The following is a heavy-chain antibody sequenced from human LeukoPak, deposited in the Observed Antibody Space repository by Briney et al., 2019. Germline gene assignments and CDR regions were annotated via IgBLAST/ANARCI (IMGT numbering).Heavy chain of an antibody. CDR1: GFTFSNAW. V-gene: IGHV3-15*01. CDR2: IKSKTGGGTT. J-gene: IGHJ4*02. CDR3: TTVTWTTVIEY. Sequence: PGGSLRLSCAASGFTFSNAWMSWVRQAPGKGLEWVGRIKSKTGGGTTDYPAPVEGRFAISRDDSKNTLYLQMNSLKTEDTAVYYCTTVTWTTVIEYWGQGALVTVSS. D-gene: IGHD4-17*01.